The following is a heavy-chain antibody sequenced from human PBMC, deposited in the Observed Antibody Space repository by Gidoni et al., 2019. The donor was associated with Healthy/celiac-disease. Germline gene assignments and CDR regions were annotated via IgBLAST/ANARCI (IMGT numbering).Heavy chain of an antibody. Sequence: EVQLVESGGGRVKPGGSLRLSCAASGFTFSSYSMNWVRQAPGKGLEWVSSISSSSSYIYYADSVKGRFTISRDNAKNSLYLQMNSLRAEDTAVYYCARGRAEGVIFAFDIWGQGTMVTVSS. J-gene: IGHJ3*02. CDR2: ISSSSSYI. CDR1: GFTFSSYS. V-gene: IGHV3-21*01. D-gene: IGHD3-16*01. CDR3: ARGRAEGVIFAFDI.